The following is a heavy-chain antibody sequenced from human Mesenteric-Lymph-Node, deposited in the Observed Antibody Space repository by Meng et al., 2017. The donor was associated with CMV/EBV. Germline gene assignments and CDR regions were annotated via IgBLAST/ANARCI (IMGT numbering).Heavy chain of an antibody. V-gene: IGHV3-66*01. CDR1: GFTVSSNY. CDR3: ARVVGDYYSY. Sequence: GESLKISCAASGFTVSSNYMSWVRQAPGKGLEWVSVIYSGGSTYYADSVKGRFTISRDNSKNTLYLQMNSLRAEDTAVYYCARVVGDYYSYWGQGTLVTVSS. CDR2: IYSGGST. J-gene: IGHJ4*02. D-gene: IGHD4-17*01.